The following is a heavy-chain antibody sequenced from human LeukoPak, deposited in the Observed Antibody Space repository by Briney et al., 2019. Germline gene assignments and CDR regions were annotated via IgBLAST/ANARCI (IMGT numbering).Heavy chain of an antibody. CDR1: GYTFTSYG. D-gene: IGHD2-15*01. CDR2: ISTYNGNT. J-gene: IGHJ6*03. CDR3: AREGSPFYYYYMDV. Sequence: ASVKVSCKASGYTFTSYGISWVRQAPGQGLEWMGWISTYNGNTNYAQKLQGRVTMTTDTPTSIAYMELRSLRSADAAVYYCAREGSPFYYYYMDVWGKGTTVTVSS. V-gene: IGHV1-18*01.